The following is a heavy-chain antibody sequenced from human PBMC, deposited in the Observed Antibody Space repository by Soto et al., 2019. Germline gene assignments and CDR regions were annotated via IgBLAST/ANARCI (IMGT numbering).Heavy chain of an antibody. CDR2: ISRSGNTM. Sequence: SLRVSCGDSGFTSWDYDMSWIRQAPGKGLEWVSYISRSGNTMYYGDYVKGRFTISRDNAENSVFLQMISLRAEDTVVYYCVREGRSSTSCNTGCAFDIWGQGTMVTVSS. D-gene: IGHD2-2*02. CDR1: GFTSWDYD. CDR3: VREGRSSTSCNTGCAFDI. J-gene: IGHJ3*02. V-gene: IGHV3-11*01.